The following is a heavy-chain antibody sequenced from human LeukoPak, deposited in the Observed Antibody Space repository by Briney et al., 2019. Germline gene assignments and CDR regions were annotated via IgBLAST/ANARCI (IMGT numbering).Heavy chain of an antibody. CDR1: GFTFSSYS. D-gene: IGHD6-19*01. CDR2: ISSSSSTI. J-gene: IGHJ4*02. Sequence: GGSLRLSCAASGFTFSSYSMNWVRQAPGKGLEWVSYISSSSSTIYYADSVKGRFTTSRDNAKNSLYLQMNSLRAEDTAVYYCARKPGIAVAGTFDYWGQGTLVTVSS. V-gene: IGHV3-48*01. CDR3: ARKPGIAVAGTFDY.